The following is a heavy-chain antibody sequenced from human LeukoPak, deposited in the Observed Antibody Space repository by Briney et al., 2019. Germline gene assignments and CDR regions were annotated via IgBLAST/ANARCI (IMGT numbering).Heavy chain of an antibody. CDR2: IYPGDSDT. V-gene: IGHV5-51*01. D-gene: IGHD3-22*01. J-gene: IGHJ4*02. CDR3: ARTYYYDSSGYYYGYFDY. Sequence: RGESLKISCKGSGYSFTSYWIGWVRQMPGKGLEWMGIIYPGDSDTRYSPSFQGQVTISADKSISTAYLQWSSPKASDTAMYYCARTYYYDSSGYYYGYFDYWGQGTLVTVSS. CDR1: GYSFTSYW.